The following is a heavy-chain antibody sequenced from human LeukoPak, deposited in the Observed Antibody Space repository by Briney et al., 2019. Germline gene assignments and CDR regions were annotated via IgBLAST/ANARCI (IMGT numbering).Heavy chain of an antibody. CDR1: GGTFSSYA. J-gene: IGHJ4*02. CDR3: ILSAGGSGSYSPDY. D-gene: IGHD3-10*01. V-gene: IGHV1-69*06. Sequence: SVKVSCKASGGTFSSYAITWVRQAPGQGLEWMGGIIPIFGTSNYAQNFQGRVTITADKSTSTAYMELSSLRSEDTAFYYCILSAGGSGSYSPDYWGLGTLATVSS. CDR2: IIPIFGTS.